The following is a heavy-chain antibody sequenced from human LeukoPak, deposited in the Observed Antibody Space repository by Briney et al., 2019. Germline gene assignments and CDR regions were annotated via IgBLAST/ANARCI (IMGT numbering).Heavy chain of an antibody. V-gene: IGHV3-11*01. Sequence: PGGSLRLSCAASGFTFSDYYMSWIRQAPGKGLEWVSYISSSGSTIYYADSVKGRFTISRDNAKNSLYLQMNSLRAEDTAVYYCATLLPAARSDDYWGQGTLATVSS. D-gene: IGHD2-2*01. CDR3: ATLLPAARSDDY. J-gene: IGHJ4*02. CDR2: ISSSGSTI. CDR1: GFTFSDYY.